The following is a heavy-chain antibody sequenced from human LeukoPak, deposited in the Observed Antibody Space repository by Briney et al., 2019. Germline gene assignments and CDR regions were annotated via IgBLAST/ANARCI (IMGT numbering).Heavy chain of an antibody. Sequence: ASVKVSCKASGYTFTAYYMHWVRQAPGQGLEWMGWINLNSGSTNYAQKFQGRVTMTRDTSTSAAYMELSRLGSDDTAVYYCARVAGGDWYYFDFWGQGTPVTVSS. CDR2: INLNSGST. D-gene: IGHD2-21*02. CDR1: GYTFTAYY. J-gene: IGHJ4*02. V-gene: IGHV1-2*02. CDR3: ARVAGGDWYYFDF.